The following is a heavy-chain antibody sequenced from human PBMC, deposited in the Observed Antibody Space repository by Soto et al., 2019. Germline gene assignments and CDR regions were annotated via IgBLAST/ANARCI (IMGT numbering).Heavy chain of an antibody. Sequence: GGSLRLSCAASGFTFSSYDMHWVRQATGKGLEWVSAIGTAGDTYYPGSVKGRFTISRENAKNSLYLQMNSLRAEDTAVYYCAKDAWPIAVAGDFDYWGQGTLVTVSS. CDR2: IGTAGDT. CDR1: GFTFSSYD. J-gene: IGHJ4*02. D-gene: IGHD6-19*01. V-gene: IGHV3-13*01. CDR3: AKDAWPIAVAGDFDY.